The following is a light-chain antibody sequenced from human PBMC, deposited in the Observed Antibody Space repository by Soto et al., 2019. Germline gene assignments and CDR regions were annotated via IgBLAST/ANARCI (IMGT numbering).Light chain of an antibody. CDR3: LQDYNYPRT. V-gene: IGKV1-6*01. CDR2: GTS. CDR1: QAIRTE. J-gene: IGKJ1*01. Sequence: ALQMTQSPSSLSASVGDRVTITCRASQAIRTELGWYQQKPGKAPKLLIYGTSTLQSGVPSRFSGSGSGTDFTLPISGLQPEDFATYYFLQDYNYPRTFGQGTKVEVK.